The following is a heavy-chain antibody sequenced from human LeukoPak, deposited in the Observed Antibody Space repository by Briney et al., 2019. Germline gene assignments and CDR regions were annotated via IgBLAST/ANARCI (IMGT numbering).Heavy chain of an antibody. CDR3: ARHFDWLFSGRNPFDY. CDR1: GGSFSGYY. V-gene: IGHV4-34*01. CDR2: INHSGST. Sequence: SETLSLTCAVYGGSFSGYYWSWIRQPPGKGLEWIGEINHSGSTNYNPSLKSRVTISVDTSKNQFSLKLSSVTAADTAVYYCARHFDWLFSGRNPFDYWGQGTLVTVSS. D-gene: IGHD3-9*01. J-gene: IGHJ4*02.